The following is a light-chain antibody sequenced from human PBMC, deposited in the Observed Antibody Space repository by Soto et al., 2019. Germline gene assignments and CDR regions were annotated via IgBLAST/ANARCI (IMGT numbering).Light chain of an antibody. CDR1: KLGDKY. Sequence: SYELTQPPSVSVSPGQTASITCSGDKLGDKYACWYQQKPGQSPVLVIYEDNKRPSGIPERFSGSNSGNTATLTISGTQAIDEADCYCQAWDSSTVVFGGGTKLTVL. CDR2: EDN. J-gene: IGLJ2*01. CDR3: QAWDSSTVV. V-gene: IGLV3-1*01.